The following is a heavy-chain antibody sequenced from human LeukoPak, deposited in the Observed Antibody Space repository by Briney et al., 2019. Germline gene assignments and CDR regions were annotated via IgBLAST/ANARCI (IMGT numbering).Heavy chain of an antibody. CDR1: GGSISSSSYY. Sequence: SETLSLTCTVSGGSISSSSYYWGWIRQPPGKGLEWIGSIYYSGSTYYNPSLKSRVTISVDTSKNQFSLKLSSVTAADTAVYYCATSSGWSPYYYYMDVWGKGTTVTISS. CDR3: ATSSGWSPYYYYMDV. CDR2: IYYSGST. V-gene: IGHV4-39*01. D-gene: IGHD6-19*01. J-gene: IGHJ6*03.